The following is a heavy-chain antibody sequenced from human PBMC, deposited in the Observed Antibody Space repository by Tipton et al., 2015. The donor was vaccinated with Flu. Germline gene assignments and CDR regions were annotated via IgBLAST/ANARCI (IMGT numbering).Heavy chain of an antibody. V-gene: IGHV4-34*01. Sequence: TLSLTCAVYGGSFSGYYWGWIRQPPGKGLEWIGEINHSGSTNYNPSLKSRVTISVDTSKNQFSLKLSSVTAADTAVYYCARRGNGSYYRRSRGAFDIWGQGTMVTVSS. CDR2: INHSGST. CDR3: ARRGNGSYYRRSRGAFDI. D-gene: IGHD1-26*01. J-gene: IGHJ3*02. CDR1: GGSFSGYY.